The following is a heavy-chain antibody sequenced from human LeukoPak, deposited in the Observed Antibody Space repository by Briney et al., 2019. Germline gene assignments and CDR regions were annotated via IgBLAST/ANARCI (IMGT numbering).Heavy chain of an antibody. D-gene: IGHD1-1*01. CDR2: ISSDGSRK. V-gene: IGHV3-30*18. Sequence: GGSPRLSCAASGFTFSSYDMHWVRQAPGKGLEWVAVISSDGSRKHYGDSVKGRFTISRDNSESTLFLQMNSLRTDDTSVYFCAKYAYNWNAPDGFDMWGQGTMVIVSS. J-gene: IGHJ3*02. CDR1: GFTFSSYD. CDR3: AKYAYNWNAPDGFDM.